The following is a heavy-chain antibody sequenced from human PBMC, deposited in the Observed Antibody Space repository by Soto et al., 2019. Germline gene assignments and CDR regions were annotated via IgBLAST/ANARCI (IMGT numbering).Heavy chain of an antibody. Sequence: EVQVVESGGGLVQPGGSLRLSCAASGFTFSNYWIHWVRQAPGKGLVWVSRINSDGTSTSYADSVKGRFTISRDNGKXTXSVQMNSLRVEDTAVYYCARAVRSGSYPYYYYGMDVWGQGTTVTVSS. CDR2: INSDGTST. CDR1: GFTFSNYW. D-gene: IGHD3-10*01. J-gene: IGHJ6*02. V-gene: IGHV3-74*01. CDR3: ARAVRSGSYPYYYYGMDV.